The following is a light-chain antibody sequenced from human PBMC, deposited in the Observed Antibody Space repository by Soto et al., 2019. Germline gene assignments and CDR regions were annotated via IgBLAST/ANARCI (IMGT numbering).Light chain of an antibody. V-gene: IGKV1-5*03. CDR3: QQYDNYPLT. J-gene: IGKJ4*01. CDR1: QSISSW. Sequence: DIHMTQSRSTVSISVEYIVNINCXASQSISSWLAWYQQKPGKAPKILIYKASGLESGVPSRFSGSGSGTEFTLTISSLQPADFATYYCQQYDNYPLTFGGGTKVDIK. CDR2: KAS.